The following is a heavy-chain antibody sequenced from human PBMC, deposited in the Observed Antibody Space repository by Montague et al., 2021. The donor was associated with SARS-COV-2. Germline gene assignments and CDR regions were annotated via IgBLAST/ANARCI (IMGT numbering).Heavy chain of an antibody. CDR1: GGSFSGYY. Sequence: SETLSLTCAVYGGSFSGYYWSWIRQPPGKGLEWIGEINNSGSTNYNPSLKSRVTISVDTSKNQFSLKLSSVTAADTAVYYCARIRYYGSRTSFGMDVWGQGTTVTVSS. J-gene: IGHJ6*02. V-gene: IGHV4-34*01. CDR2: INNSGST. CDR3: ARIRYYGSRTSFGMDV. D-gene: IGHD3-10*01.